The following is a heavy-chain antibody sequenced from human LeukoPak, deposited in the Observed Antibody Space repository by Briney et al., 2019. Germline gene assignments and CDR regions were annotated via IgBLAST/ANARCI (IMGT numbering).Heavy chain of an antibody. CDR1: GFTFSSYG. D-gene: IGHD3-22*01. V-gene: IGHV3-23*01. J-gene: IGHJ4*02. CDR3: AKGSFITMIVVVITGFDY. Sequence: GGSLRLSCAASGFTFSSYGMSWVRQAPGKGLEWVSAISGSGGSTYYADSVKGRFTISRDNSKNTLYLQMNSLRAEDTAVYYCAKGSFITMIVVVITGFDYWGQGTLVTVSS. CDR2: ISGSGGST.